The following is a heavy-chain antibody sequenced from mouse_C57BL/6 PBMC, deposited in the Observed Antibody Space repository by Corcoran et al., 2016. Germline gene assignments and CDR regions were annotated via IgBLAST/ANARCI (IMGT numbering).Heavy chain of an antibody. CDR1: GYTFTDYN. CDR3: ARRPLTTVVATRYFDV. Sequence: EVQLQQSGPELVKPGASVKIPCKASGYTFTDYNMDWVKQSHGKSLEWIGDINPNNGGTIYNQKFKGKATLTVDKSSSTAYMELRSLTSEDTAVYYCARRPLTTVVATRYFDVWGTGTTVTVSS. V-gene: IGHV1-18*01. CDR2: INPNNGGT. D-gene: IGHD1-1*01. J-gene: IGHJ1*03.